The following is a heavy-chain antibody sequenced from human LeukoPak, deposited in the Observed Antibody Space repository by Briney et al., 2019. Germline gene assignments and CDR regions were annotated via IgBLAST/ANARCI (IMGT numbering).Heavy chain of an antibody. D-gene: IGHD5-24*01. Sequence: GGSLRLSCAASGFTFSSYSMNWVRQAPGKGLEWVSSISSSSSYIYYADSVKGRFTISRDNAKNSLYLQMNGLRAEDTAVYYCARDPEDGYNDPGAFDYWGQGTLVTVSS. J-gene: IGHJ4*02. CDR2: ISSSSSYI. V-gene: IGHV3-21*01. CDR3: ARDPEDGYNDPGAFDY. CDR1: GFTFSSYS.